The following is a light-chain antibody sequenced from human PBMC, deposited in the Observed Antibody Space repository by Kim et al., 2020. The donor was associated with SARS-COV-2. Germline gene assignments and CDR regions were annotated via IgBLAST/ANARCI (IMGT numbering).Light chain of an antibody. V-gene: IGKV3-15*01. Sequence: EIVMTQSPATLSVSPGERATLSCRASESVNSSLAWYQQKPGQAPWLLIYAASIRATGIPASFSGSGSGTEFTLTISSLQSEDFAIYYCQQYIIWPRTFGQGTKVDIK. CDR2: AAS. J-gene: IGKJ1*01. CDR3: QQYIIWPRT. CDR1: ESVNSS.